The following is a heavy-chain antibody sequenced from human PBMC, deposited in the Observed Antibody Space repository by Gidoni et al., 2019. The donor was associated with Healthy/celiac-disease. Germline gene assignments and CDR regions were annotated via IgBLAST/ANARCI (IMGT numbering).Heavy chain of an antibody. V-gene: IGHV4-59*01. Sequence: QVQLQESGPGLVKPSETLSLTCTVPGCSISSYYWSWIRQPPGKGLEWIGYIYYSGSTNYNPSLKSRVTISVDTSKNQFSLKLSSVTAADTAVYYCARDHYSSSVGWFDSRGQGILVTVSS. J-gene: IGHJ5*01. D-gene: IGHD6-6*01. CDR2: IYYSGST. CDR3: ARDHYSSSVGWFDS. CDR1: GCSISSYY.